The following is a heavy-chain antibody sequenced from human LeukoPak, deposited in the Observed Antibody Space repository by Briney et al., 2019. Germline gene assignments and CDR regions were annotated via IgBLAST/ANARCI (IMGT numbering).Heavy chain of an antibody. Sequence: SVKVSCKASGGTFSSYAISWVRQAPGQGLEWMGRIIPILGIANYAQKFQGRVTMTRDTSTSTVYMELSSLRSEDTAVYYCARESGKVAMINDYWGQGTLVTVSS. V-gene: IGHV1-69*04. CDR3: ARESGKVAMINDY. CDR2: IIPILGIA. J-gene: IGHJ4*02. CDR1: GGTFSSYA. D-gene: IGHD1-26*01.